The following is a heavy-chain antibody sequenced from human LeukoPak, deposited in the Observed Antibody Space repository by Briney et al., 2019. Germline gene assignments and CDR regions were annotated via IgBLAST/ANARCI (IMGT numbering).Heavy chain of an antibody. CDR3: ARYSNSGGDY. CDR1: GYTFTSYG. D-gene: IGHD6-6*01. V-gene: IGHV1-2*02. Sequence: ASVKVSCKASGYTFTSYGISWVRQAPGQGLEWLGWINPNNGGTNQVQRFQGRVTMTRDTSINTAYMELTSLRSDDTAVYYCARYSNSGGDYWGQGTLVTVSS. CDR2: INPNNGGT. J-gene: IGHJ4*02.